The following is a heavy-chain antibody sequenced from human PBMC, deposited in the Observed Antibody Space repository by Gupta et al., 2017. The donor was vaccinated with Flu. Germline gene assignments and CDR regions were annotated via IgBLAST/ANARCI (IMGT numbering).Heavy chain of an antibody. D-gene: IGHD3-10*02. J-gene: IGHJ4*02. V-gene: IGHV3-33*01. CDR1: SSYG. CDR2: IWYDGSNK. Sequence: SSYGMHWVRQAPGKGLEWVAVIWYDGSNKYYADSVKGRFTISRDNSKNTLYLQMNSLRAEDTAVYYCARGPDYSGRYYFDYWGQGTLVTVSS. CDR3: ARGPDYSGRYYFDY.